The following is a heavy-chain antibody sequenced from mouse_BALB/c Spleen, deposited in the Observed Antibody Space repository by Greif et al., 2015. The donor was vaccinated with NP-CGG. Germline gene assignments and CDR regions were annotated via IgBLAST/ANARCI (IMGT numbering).Heavy chain of an antibody. V-gene: IGHV1S81*02. D-gene: IGHD1-1*01. CDR2: INPSNGGT. Sequence: GAELVKSGASVKLSCKASGYTFTSYYMYWVKQRPGQGLEWIGEINPSNGGTNFNEKFKSKATLTVDKSSSTAYMQLSSLTSEDSAVYYCTRSDYYGPHFDYWGQGTTLTVSS. CDR3: TRSDYYGPHFDY. J-gene: IGHJ2*01. CDR1: GYTFTSYY.